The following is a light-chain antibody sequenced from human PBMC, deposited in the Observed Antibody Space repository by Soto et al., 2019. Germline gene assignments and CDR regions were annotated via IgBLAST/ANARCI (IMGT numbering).Light chain of an antibody. CDR2: GAS. CDR3: HQSYSLPQT. V-gene: IGKV1-39*01. J-gene: IGKJ2*01. CDR1: RRISTS. Sequence: DIQLTQSPSSLSASVGDRVSITCRASRRISTSLNWYQQKPGKAPKLLIHGASTLQSGVPSRFSGTGSGTDFTLTISILQPEDFATYCCHQSYSLPQTFGQGTKLEIK.